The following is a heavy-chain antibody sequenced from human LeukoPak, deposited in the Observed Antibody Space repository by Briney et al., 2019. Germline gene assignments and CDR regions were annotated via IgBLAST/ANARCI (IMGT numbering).Heavy chain of an antibody. CDR1: GFTFSSYA. CDR2: ISGSGDNT. D-gene: IGHD3-22*01. CDR3: AKGSYYDSSGSFYFDY. V-gene: IGHV3-23*01. J-gene: IGHJ4*02. Sequence: GGSLRLSCVVSGFTFSSYAMSWVRQAPGKGLEWVSGISGSGDNTYYADSVKGRFTISRDNSKNTLYVQMNSLGTEDTVAYYCAKGSYYDSSGSFYFDYWGQGTLVTVSS.